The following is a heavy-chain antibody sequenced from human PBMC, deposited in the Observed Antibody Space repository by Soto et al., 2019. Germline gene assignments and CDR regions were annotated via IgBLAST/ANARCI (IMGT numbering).Heavy chain of an antibody. V-gene: IGHV1-8*02. CDR3: ARGHYGALDY. J-gene: IGHJ4*02. CDR2: MNPNSGNT. CDR1: GGTFSSYA. D-gene: IGHD4-17*01. Sequence: QVQLVQSGAEVKKPGSSVKVSCKASGGTFSSYAISWVRQAPGQGLEWMGWMNPNSGNTGYAQKFQGRVTMTRNTSISTAYMELSSLRSEDTAVYYCARGHYGALDYWGQGTLVTVSS.